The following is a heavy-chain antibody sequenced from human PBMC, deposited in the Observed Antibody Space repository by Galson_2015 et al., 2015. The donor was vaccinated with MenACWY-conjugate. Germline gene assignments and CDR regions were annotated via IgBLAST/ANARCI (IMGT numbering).Heavy chain of an antibody. CDR3: ARDQQGYNSSLFRSFDY. V-gene: IGHV3-30*04. Sequence: SLRLSCAASGFNIRSYGMHWIRQAPGKGLEWVAVTSYDGSQRYYADSVQGRFTISRDNSKNTLFLQMNSVREEDTAVYYCARDQQGYNSSLFRSFDYWGQGALVTVSS. D-gene: IGHD5-18*01. CDR2: TSYDGSQR. J-gene: IGHJ4*02. CDR1: GFNIRSYG.